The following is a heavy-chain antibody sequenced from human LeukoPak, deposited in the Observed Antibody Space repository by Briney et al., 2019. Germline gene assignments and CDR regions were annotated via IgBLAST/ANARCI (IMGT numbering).Heavy chain of an antibody. CDR2: IYHSGST. D-gene: IGHD3-3*01. V-gene: IGHV4-38-2*01. J-gene: IGHJ3*02. Sequence: PSETLSLTCAVSGYSISSGYYWGWIRQPPGKGLEWIGSIYHSGSTYYNPSLKSRVTISVDTSKNQFSLKLSSVAAADTAVYYCARHPPYYDFWSGHGAFDIWGQGTMVTVSS. CDR3: ARHPPYYDFWSGHGAFDI. CDR1: GYSISSGYY.